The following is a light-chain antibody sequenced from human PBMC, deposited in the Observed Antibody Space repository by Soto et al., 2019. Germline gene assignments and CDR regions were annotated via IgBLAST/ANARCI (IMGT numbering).Light chain of an antibody. CDR2: GAS. CDR1: QSVTNN. Sequence: EIVMTQSPATLSVSPGETATLSCRASQSVTNNLAWYQQKPGQAPRLLMYGASTRAAGISGRFSGSGSGTEFTLTIFSLQSADFAVYYCQQYDNWPRTFGQGTKVDIK. V-gene: IGKV3-15*01. J-gene: IGKJ1*01. CDR3: QQYDNWPRT.